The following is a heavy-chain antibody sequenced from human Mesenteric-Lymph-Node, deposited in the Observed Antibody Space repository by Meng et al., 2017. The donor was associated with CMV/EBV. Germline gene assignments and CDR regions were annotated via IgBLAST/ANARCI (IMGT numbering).Heavy chain of an antibody. J-gene: IGHJ4*02. D-gene: IGHD6-6*01. V-gene: IGHV3-21*01. CDR3: ARGSSSGLRNFDY. CDR1: GFTFSTYA. CDR2: LNGGYPEI. Sequence: GGSLRLSCAASGFTFSTYAMTWVRQTPGKGLEWVSTLNGGYPEINYADSVKGRFTISRDNAKNSLYLQMNSLRAEDTAVYYCARGSSSGLRNFDYWGQGTLVTVSS.